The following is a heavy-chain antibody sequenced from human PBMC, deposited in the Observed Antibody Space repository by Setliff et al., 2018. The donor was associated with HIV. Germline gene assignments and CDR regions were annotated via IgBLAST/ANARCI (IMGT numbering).Heavy chain of an antibody. J-gene: IGHJ4*02. Sequence: SETLSLTCTVSGGSISSGGYYWSWIRQHPGKGLEWIGYIYYSGSTYYNPSLKSRVTISVDTSKNQFSLKLSSVTAADTAVYYCARRRAYSNGWYQVGFDYWGQGTLVTVSS. CDR2: IYYSGST. CDR1: GGSISSGGYY. CDR3: ARRRAYSNGWYQVGFDY. V-gene: IGHV4-31*03. D-gene: IGHD6-19*01.